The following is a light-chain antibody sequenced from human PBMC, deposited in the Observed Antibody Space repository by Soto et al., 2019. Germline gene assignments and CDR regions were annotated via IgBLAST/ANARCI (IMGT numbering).Light chain of an antibody. CDR3: HQRSNWLFT. Sequence: EIVLTQSPATLSLSPGERATLSCRASQSVSSYLAWYQQKPGQAPRLLIYDASNRATGIPARFSGSGSGTDFTLTISSLEPEVFAVYYCHQRSNWLFTFGPGTKVDIK. J-gene: IGKJ3*01. V-gene: IGKV3-11*01. CDR1: QSVSSY. CDR2: DAS.